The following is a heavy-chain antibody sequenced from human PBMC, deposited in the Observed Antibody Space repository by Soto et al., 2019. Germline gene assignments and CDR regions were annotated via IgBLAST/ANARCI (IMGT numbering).Heavy chain of an antibody. Sequence: EVQLVESGGGLVQPGGSLRLSCAASGFTFSRYWIHWVRQAPGKGLVWVSRINSDGSSTTYADSVKGRFTISRDNAKNTLYLQMNSLRAADTAVYYCAREEIFGVVIDAFDIWGQGTMVTVSS. V-gene: IGHV3-74*01. J-gene: IGHJ3*02. CDR2: INSDGSST. D-gene: IGHD3-3*01. CDR3: AREEIFGVVIDAFDI. CDR1: GFTFSRYW.